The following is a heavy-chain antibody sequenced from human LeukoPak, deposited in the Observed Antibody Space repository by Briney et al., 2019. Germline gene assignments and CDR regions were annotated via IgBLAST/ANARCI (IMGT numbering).Heavy chain of an antibody. CDR1: GYTFTTYG. V-gene: IGHV1-18*01. CDR2: ISTYNGNT. Sequence: ASVKVSCKASGYTFTTYGLSWVRQAPGQGLEWMGWISTYNGNTNYAQRLQGRVTMTTDTSTTTAYMELTSLRSDDTAAYYCARASYYYGSGSYYSDYWGQGTLVTVSS. CDR3: ARASYYYGSGSYYSDY. D-gene: IGHD3-10*01. J-gene: IGHJ4*02.